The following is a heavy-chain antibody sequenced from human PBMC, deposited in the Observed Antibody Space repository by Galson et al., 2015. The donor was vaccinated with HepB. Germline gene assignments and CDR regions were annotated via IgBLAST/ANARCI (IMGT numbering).Heavy chain of an antibody. V-gene: IGHV3-69-1*01. CDR1: GFIITDYS. Sequence: SLRLSCAASGFIITDYSMNWVRQAPGRGLEWVSWISSNYIWYADSVKGRFTISSDNAKNSVYLEMNSLRAEDSAVYYCVRWVDTAMATHYLDYWGQGTLVTVSS. CDR3: VRWVDTAMATHYLDY. J-gene: IGHJ4*02. D-gene: IGHD5-18*01. CDR2: ISSNYI.